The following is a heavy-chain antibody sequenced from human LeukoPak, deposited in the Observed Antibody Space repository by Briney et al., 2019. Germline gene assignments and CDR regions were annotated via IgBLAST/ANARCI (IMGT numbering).Heavy chain of an antibody. CDR3: ARLAAAAGGAFAI. V-gene: IGHV4-59*11. CDR2: IYYSGST. J-gene: IGHJ3*02. D-gene: IGHD6-13*01. Sequence: PSETLSLNCTVSGCSISSHYWSWLRQPPGKGLEWIGYIYYSGSTNYNPSLKSRVTISVDPSKHQFSLKLSSVTAADTAVYYCARLAAAAGGAFAIWGQGTMVTVSS. CDR1: GCSISSHY.